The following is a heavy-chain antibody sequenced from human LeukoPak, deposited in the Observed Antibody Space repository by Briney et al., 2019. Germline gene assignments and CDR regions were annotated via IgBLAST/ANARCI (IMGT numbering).Heavy chain of an antibody. CDR3: ARNSIRYYYYYLDV. Sequence: GGSLRLSCAASGLTFRRYGMHWVRQTPGKGLEWVAFIESDESIRQYADLVKGRFTISRDNSKNTLYLQMNSRRAEDTAVYYCARNSIRYYYYYLDVWGKGTTVTISS. CDR1: GLTFRRYG. V-gene: IGHV3-30*12. CDR2: IESDESIR. D-gene: IGHD3-3*02. J-gene: IGHJ6*03.